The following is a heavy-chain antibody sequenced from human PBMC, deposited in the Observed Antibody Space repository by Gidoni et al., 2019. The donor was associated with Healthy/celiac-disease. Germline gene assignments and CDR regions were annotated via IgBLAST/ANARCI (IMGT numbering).Heavy chain of an antibody. V-gene: IGHV4-4*07. CDR2: IYTSGST. CDR3: ARELRDIVVVPAAIAYYYYYMDV. Sequence: QVQLQESGPGLVKPSETLSLTCTVSGGSISSYYWSWIRQPAGKGLEWIGRIYTSGSTNYNPSLKSRVTMSVDTPKNQFSLKLSSVTAADTAVYYCARELRDIVVVPAAIAYYYYYMDVWGKGTTVTVSS. CDR1: GGSISSYY. J-gene: IGHJ6*03. D-gene: IGHD2-2*01.